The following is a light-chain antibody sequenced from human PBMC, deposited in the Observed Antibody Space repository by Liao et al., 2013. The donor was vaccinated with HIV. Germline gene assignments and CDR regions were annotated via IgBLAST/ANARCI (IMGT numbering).Light chain of an antibody. J-gene: IGLJ1*01. CDR3: QSADRSGTYV. V-gene: IGLV3-25*03. CDR2: KDN. CDR1: KLGDKY. Sequence: SYELTQPPSVSVSPGQTARITCSGDKLGDKYACWYQQKPGQAPVLVIIKDNERPSGIPERFSGSSSGTTVTLTISGVQAEDEADYYCQSADRSGTYVFGTGTKLTVL.